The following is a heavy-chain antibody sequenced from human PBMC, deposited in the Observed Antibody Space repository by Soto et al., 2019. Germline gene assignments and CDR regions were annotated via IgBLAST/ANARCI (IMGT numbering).Heavy chain of an antibody. V-gene: IGHV1-18*01. D-gene: IGHD1-26*01. CDR1: GYTFTSYG. J-gene: IGHJ4*02. CDR2: ISAHKGNT. CDR3: ARDAAVGLFDY. Sequence: GASVKVSCKASGYTFTSYGISWVRQAPGQGLEWMGWISAHKGNTNHAQKLQGRVTMTTDTSTSTAYMELRRLGSDDTAVYYCARDAAVGLFDYWGQGTLVTVSS.